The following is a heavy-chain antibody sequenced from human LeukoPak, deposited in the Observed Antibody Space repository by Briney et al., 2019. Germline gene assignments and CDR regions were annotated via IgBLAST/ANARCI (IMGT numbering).Heavy chain of an antibody. CDR3: AKDLGYCSGGSCYGMDY. V-gene: IGHV3-23*01. J-gene: IGHJ4*02. Sequence: GGSLRLSCAASGFTFSSYAMSWVRQAPGKELEWVSAISGSGGSTYYADSVKGRFTISRDNSKNTLYLQMNSLRAEDTAVYYCAKDLGYCSGGSCYGMDYWGQGTLVTVSS. CDR2: ISGSGGST. CDR1: GFTFSSYA. D-gene: IGHD2-15*01.